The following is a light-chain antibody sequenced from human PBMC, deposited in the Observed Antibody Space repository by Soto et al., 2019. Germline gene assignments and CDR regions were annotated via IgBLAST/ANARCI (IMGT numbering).Light chain of an antibody. CDR1: SSDVGGYNY. CDR2: DVS. CDR3: SSYTSSSSYV. Sequence: QSVLTQPASVSGSPGQSITISCTGTSSDVGGYNYVSWYQQHPGKAPKPMIYDVSNRPSGVSNRFSGSKSGNTASLTISGLQAEDEADYYRSSYTSSSSYVFGTGTKSPS. V-gene: IGLV2-14*01. J-gene: IGLJ1*01.